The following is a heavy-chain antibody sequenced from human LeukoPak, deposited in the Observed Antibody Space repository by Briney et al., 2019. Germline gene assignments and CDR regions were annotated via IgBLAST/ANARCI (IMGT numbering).Heavy chain of an antibody. CDR2: IYHRGLT. CDR1: GDSITSTNW. Sequence: SETLSLTCTVSGDSITSTNWWNWVRQSPGKGLEWIGEIYHRGLTNYNPSLESRVSISLDKSKNQFSLTLNSVTAADTAVYYCARVNYDSSGYYSPYFDYWGQGTLVTVSS. V-gene: IGHV4-4*02. CDR3: ARVNYDSSGYYSPYFDY. J-gene: IGHJ4*02. D-gene: IGHD3-22*01.